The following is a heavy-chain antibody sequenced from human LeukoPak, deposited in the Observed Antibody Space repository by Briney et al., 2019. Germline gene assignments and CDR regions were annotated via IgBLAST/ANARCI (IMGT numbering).Heavy chain of an antibody. J-gene: IGHJ4*02. V-gene: IGHV3-15*01. CDR2: IKSKTDGGTT. CDR1: GFTFSNAL. CDR3: TAYCSSTSCYPDY. D-gene: IGHD2-2*01. Sequence: GGSLRLSCAASGFTFSNALMSWVRQAPGKGLEWVGRIKSKTDGGTTDYAAPVKGRFTISRDDSKNTLYLQMNSLKTEDTAVYYCTAYCSSTSCYPDYWGQGTLVTVSS.